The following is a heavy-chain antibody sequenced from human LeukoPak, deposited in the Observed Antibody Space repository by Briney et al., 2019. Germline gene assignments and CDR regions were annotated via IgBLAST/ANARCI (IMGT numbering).Heavy chain of an antibody. V-gene: IGHV3-11*04. J-gene: IGHJ6*03. D-gene: IGHD6-13*01. CDR2: ISSSGSTI. CDR1: GFTFSDYY. Sequence: GGSLRLSCAASGFTFSDYYMSWIRQAPGKGLEWVSYISSSGSTIYYADSVKGRFTIPRDNAKNSLYLQMNSQRAEDTAVYYCAREYSSSWYARNYYYYMDVWGKGTTVSVCS. CDR3: AREYSSSWYARNYYYYMDV.